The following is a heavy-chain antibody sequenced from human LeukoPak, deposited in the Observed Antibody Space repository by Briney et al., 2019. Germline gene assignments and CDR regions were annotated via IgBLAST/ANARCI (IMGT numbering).Heavy chain of an antibody. CDR2: IRSSGSTI. D-gene: IGHD3-16*01. J-gene: IGHJ6*02. CDR3: ARSVTYPYYYGMDV. V-gene: IGHV3-11*01. CDR1: GFTFSDYY. Sequence: GGSLRLSCAASGFTFSDYYMSWIRQAPGKGLEWVAYIRSSGSTIYYADSVKGRFTISRDNAKNSLYLQMNSLRAEDTAVYYCARSVTYPYYYGMDVWGQGTTVTVSS.